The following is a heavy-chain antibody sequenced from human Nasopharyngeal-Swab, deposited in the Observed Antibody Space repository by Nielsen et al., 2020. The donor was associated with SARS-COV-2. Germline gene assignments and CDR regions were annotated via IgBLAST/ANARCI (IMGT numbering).Heavy chain of an antibody. J-gene: IGHJ4*02. CDR3: AKSGSYQTIYFDY. CDR2: IYYSGST. D-gene: IGHD1-26*01. Sequence: SKTLSLTCAVSGYSISSSYYWGWIRQPPGKGLEWIGSIYYSGSTYYNPSLKSRVTISVDTSKNQFSLKLSSVTAADTAVYYCAKSGSYQTIYFDYWGQGTLVTVSS. V-gene: IGHV4-38-2*01. CDR1: GYSISSSYY.